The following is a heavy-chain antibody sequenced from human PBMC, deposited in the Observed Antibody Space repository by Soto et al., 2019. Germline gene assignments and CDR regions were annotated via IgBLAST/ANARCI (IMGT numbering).Heavy chain of an antibody. V-gene: IGHV3-23*01. Sequence: PGGSLRLSCAASGFTFSSYAMGWVRQAPGKGLEWVSAISGSGGSTYYADSVKGRFTISRDNSKSTLYLQMNSLRAEDTAVYYCGKDSVVAGPFDPWGQGTLVNVSS. CDR3: GKDSVVAGPFDP. CDR1: GFTFSSYA. CDR2: ISGSGGST. D-gene: IGHD6-19*01. J-gene: IGHJ5*02.